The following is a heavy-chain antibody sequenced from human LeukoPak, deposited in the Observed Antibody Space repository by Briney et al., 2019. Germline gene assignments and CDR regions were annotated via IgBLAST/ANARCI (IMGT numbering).Heavy chain of an antibody. J-gene: IGHJ6*03. D-gene: IGHD2-15*01. CDR1: GGSISSHY. Sequence: SETPSLTCTVSGGSISSHYWSWIRQPPGKGLEWIGYIYYSGSTNYNPSLKSRVTISVDTSKNQFSLKLSSVTAADTAVYYCARGYVLPGYTDVWGKGTTVTVSS. CDR3: ARGYVLPGYTDV. V-gene: IGHV4-59*11. CDR2: IYYSGST.